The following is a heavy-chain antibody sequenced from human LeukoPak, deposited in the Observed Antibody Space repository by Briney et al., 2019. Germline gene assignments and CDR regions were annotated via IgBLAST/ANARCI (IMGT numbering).Heavy chain of an antibody. V-gene: IGHV4-59*08. D-gene: IGHD5-18*01. CDR1: GGSISSYY. CDR2: IYYSGST. Sequence: ASETLSLTCTVSGGSISSYYWSWIRQPPGKGLEWIGYIYYSGSTNYNPSLKSRVTISVDTSKNQFSLKLSSVTAADTAVYYCARETRDTAMVIDYWGQGTLVTVSS. J-gene: IGHJ4*02. CDR3: ARETRDTAMVIDY.